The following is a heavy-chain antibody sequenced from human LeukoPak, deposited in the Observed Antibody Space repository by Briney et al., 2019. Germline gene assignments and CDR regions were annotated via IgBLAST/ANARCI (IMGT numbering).Heavy chain of an antibody. Sequence: ASVKVSCKASGYTFTSYYMHWVRQAPGQGLEWMGWINPNSGGTNFAQKFQGRVTMTRDTSISTAYMELSRLRSDDTAVYYCARAIGDSAFDIWGQGTMVTVSS. CDR1: GYTFTSYY. CDR2: INPNSGGT. D-gene: IGHD3-10*01. CDR3: ARAIGDSAFDI. J-gene: IGHJ3*02. V-gene: IGHV1-2*02.